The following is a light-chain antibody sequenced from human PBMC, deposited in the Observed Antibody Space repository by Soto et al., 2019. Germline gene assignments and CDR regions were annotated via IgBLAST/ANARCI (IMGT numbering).Light chain of an antibody. Sequence: QSVLTQPPSASGTPGQRVTIFCSGSSSNIGTNTVIWYQQLPGAALKLLIYSDNQRPSGVPDRFSGSKSGTSASLAISGLQSEDEADYYCAAWDVSLVVFGGGTKLTVL. CDR2: SDN. CDR1: SSNIGTNT. V-gene: IGLV1-44*01. CDR3: AAWDVSLVV. J-gene: IGLJ2*01.